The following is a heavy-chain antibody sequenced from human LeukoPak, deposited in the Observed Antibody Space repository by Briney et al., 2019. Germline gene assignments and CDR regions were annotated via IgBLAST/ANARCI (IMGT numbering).Heavy chain of an antibody. CDR1: GYTFTAYY. D-gene: IGHD1-26*01. CDR3: ARAGGGVTFYYYYYMDV. J-gene: IGHJ6*03. CDR2: INPNSGGT. Sequence: ASVKVSCKAAGYTFTAYYMHWVRQAPGQGLEWMGRINPNSGGTDYEQKFQGRVSMTRDTSISPAYMDLSMLRADDTAVYYCARAGGGVTFYYYYYMDVWGKGTTVTVSS. V-gene: IGHV1-2*06.